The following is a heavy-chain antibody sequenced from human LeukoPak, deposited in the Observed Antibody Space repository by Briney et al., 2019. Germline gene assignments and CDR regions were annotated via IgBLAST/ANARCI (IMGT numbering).Heavy chain of an antibody. J-gene: IGHJ5*02. CDR3: ARDRQQPYNWFDP. CDR2: IYYSGST. Sequence: WVRQPPGKGLEWIGSIYYSGSTYYNPSLKSRVTISVDTSKNQFSLKLSSVTAADTAVYYCARDRQQPYNWFDPWGQGTLVTVSS. V-gene: IGHV4-39*07. D-gene: IGHD6-13*01.